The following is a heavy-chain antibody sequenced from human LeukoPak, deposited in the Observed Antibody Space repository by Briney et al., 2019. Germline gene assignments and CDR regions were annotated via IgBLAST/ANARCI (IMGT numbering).Heavy chain of an antibody. D-gene: IGHD3-10*01. CDR2: INRDGSTT. CDR3: ARDKKSGESSEIDY. J-gene: IGHJ4*02. CDR1: GFTFSNYW. V-gene: IGHV3-74*03. Sequence: GGSLRLSCAASGFTFSNYWVHWVRQAPGKGLVWVSRINRDGSTTKYADSVKGRFTVSRDNAKNTLNSQMNSLRAEDTAVYYCARDKKSGESSEIDYWGQGTLVTVSS.